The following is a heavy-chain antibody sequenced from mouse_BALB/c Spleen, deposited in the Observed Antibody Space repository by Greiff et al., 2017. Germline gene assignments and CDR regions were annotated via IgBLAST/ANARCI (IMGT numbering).Heavy chain of an antibody. CDR2: ISYSGST. Sequence: EVQLHESGPGLVKPSQSLSLTCTVTGYSITSDYAWNWIRQFPGNKLEWMGYISYSGSTSYNPSLKSRISITRDTSKNQFFLQLNSVTTEDTATYYCARRKYGNYFDYWGQGTTLTVSS. D-gene: IGHD2-10*02. CDR3: ARRKYGNYFDY. V-gene: IGHV3-2*02. CDR1: GYSITSDYA. J-gene: IGHJ2*01.